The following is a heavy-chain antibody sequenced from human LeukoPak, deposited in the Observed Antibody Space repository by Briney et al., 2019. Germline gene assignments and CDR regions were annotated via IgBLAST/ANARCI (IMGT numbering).Heavy chain of an antibody. CDR3: ARSHSGIHYFDS. V-gene: IGHV3-48*01. J-gene: IGHJ4*02. CDR1: GFTFSGYS. D-gene: IGHD1-26*01. CDR2: ISSSSSTI. Sequence: GGSLRLSCAASGFTFSGYSMNWVRPAPGKGLEWVSYISSSSSTIYYADSVKGRFTISRDNAKNSLYLQINSLTVEDTAVYYCARSHSGIHYFDSWGQGTLVAVSS.